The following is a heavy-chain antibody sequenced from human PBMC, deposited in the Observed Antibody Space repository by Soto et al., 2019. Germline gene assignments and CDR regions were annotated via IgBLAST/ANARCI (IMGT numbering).Heavy chain of an antibody. J-gene: IGHJ6*02. Sequence: ASVMVSCKSSGYTFASYDINWVQQATGQGLDWMGWMNPNSGNTGYAQKFQGRVTMTRNTSISTAYMELSSLRSEDTAVYYCARGGGSITIFGVVINGRMSDYHGMDVWGQGTTVTVSS. CDR2: MNPNSGNT. D-gene: IGHD3-3*01. CDR3: ARGGGSITIFGVVINGRMSDYHGMDV. CDR1: GYTFASYD. V-gene: IGHV1-8*01.